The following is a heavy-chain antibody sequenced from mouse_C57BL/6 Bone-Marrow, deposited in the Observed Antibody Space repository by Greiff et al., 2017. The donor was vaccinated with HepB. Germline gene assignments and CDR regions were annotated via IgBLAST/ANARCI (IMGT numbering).Heavy chain of an antibody. CDR3: ARQGYSNYLYAMDY. CDR2: ISNGGGST. D-gene: IGHD2-5*01. CDR1: GFTFSDYY. Sequence: EVMLVESGGGLVQPGGSLKLSCAASGFTFSDYYMYWVRQTPEKRLEWVAYISNGGGSTYYPDTVKGRFTISRDNAKNTLYLQMSRLKSEDTAMYYCARQGYSNYLYAMDYWGQGTSVTVSS. V-gene: IGHV5-12*01. J-gene: IGHJ4*01.